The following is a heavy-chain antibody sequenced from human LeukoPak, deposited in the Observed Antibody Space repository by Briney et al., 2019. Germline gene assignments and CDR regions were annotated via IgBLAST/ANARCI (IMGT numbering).Heavy chain of an antibody. V-gene: IGHV1-69*05. CDR3: ARGSQIMAFDI. CDR1: GYTFTSYA. J-gene: IGHJ3*02. D-gene: IGHD1-26*01. Sequence: SVKVSCKASGYTFTSYAISWARQAPGQGLEWMGGIIPIFGTANYAQKFQGRVTITTDESTSTAYMELSSLRSEDTAVYYCARGSQIMAFDIWGQGTMVTVSS. CDR2: IIPIFGTA.